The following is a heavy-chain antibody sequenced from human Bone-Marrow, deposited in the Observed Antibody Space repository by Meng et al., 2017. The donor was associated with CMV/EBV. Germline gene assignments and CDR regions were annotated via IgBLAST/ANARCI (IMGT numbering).Heavy chain of an antibody. V-gene: IGHV4-34*01. CDR1: FSGYY. CDR3: ARVRFLEWLLYSYYYYGMDV. Sequence: FSGYYWSWISQHPGKGLEWIGEINHSGSTNYNPSLKSRVTISVDTSKNQFSLKLSSVTAADTAVYYCARVRFLEWLLYSYYYYGMDVWGQGTMVTVSS. D-gene: IGHD3-3*01. CDR2: INHSGST. J-gene: IGHJ6*02.